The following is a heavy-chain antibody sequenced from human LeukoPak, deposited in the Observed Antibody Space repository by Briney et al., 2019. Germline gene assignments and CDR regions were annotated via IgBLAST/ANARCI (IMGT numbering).Heavy chain of an antibody. Sequence: ASVKVSCKTSGYTFTNYYMHWVRQAPGQGLEWMGIINPHGSSTSYAQKFQGRVTMTRDTSTTTVYMELRSLRSEDTAVYYCARAMGMQLWSPIDYWGQGALVTVSS. CDR3: ARAMGMQLWSPIDY. CDR1: GYTFTNYY. V-gene: IGHV1-46*01. D-gene: IGHD5-18*01. J-gene: IGHJ4*02. CDR2: INPHGSST.